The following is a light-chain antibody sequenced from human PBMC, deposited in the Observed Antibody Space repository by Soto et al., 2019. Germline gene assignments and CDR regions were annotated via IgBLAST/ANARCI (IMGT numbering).Light chain of an antibody. CDR1: SSNIGNNY. CDR2: DNN. V-gene: IGLV1-51*01. CDR3: GTWDSSLSARV. J-gene: IGLJ2*01. Sequence: QSVLTQPPSVSAAPGQKVTISCSGSSSNIGNNYVSWYQQLPGTAPKLLIYDNNKRPSGIPDRFSASKSGTSATLGITGLQTGDEADYYCGTWDSSLSARVFGGGTQLTVL.